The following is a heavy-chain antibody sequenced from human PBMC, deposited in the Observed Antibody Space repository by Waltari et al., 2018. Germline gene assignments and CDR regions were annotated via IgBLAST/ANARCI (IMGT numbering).Heavy chain of an antibody. CDR3: ARDPKGTTVIYDAFDL. CDR2: IIPSFGKP. J-gene: IGHJ3*01. D-gene: IGHD4-17*01. Sequence: QVHLVQSGAEVKKPGSSVRVSCKASGGTFSSYEFNWVRPDPGQGLEWIVGIIPSFGKPIYAKKFQGRVTITADTSTTTAYMELSSLRFEDTAVYYCARDPKGTTVIYDAFDLWGQGTMVSVSS. V-gene: IGHV1-69*14. CDR1: GGTFSSYE.